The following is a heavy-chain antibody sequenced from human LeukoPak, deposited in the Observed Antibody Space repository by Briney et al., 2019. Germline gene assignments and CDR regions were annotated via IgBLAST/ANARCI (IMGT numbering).Heavy chain of an antibody. CDR1: GFTFSNYW. CDR3: VRGNYFDY. J-gene: IGHJ4*02. Sequence: PGGSLRLSCAASGFTFSNYWMHWVRQAPGKGLVWVSLINGDGTSTNYADSVKGRSTISRNNAKNTLYLQMNSLRVEDTAVYYCVRGNYFDYWGQGTLVTVSS. V-gene: IGHV3-74*01. CDR2: INGDGTST.